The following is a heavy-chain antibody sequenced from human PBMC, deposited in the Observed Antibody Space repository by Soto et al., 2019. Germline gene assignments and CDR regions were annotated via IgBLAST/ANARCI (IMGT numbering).Heavy chain of an antibody. CDR1: GFTFSSYG. D-gene: IGHD2-15*01. J-gene: IGHJ4*02. Sequence: GGSLRLSCAASGFTFSSYGMHWVRQAPGKGLEWVAVISYDGSNKYYADSVKGRFTISRDKSKNTLYLQMNSLRAEDTAVYYCAKVRVLTSYFDYWGQGTLVTVSS. CDR2: ISYDGSNK. V-gene: IGHV3-30*18. CDR3: AKVRVLTSYFDY.